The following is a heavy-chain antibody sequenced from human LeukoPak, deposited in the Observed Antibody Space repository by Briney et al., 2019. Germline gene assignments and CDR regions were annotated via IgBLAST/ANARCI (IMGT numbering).Heavy chain of an antibody. D-gene: IGHD2-15*01. CDR2: IIPISGIA. CDR3: ARIGYCSGGSCYSHYYYGMDV. J-gene: IGHJ6*02. CDR1: GGTFSSYA. V-gene: IGHV1-69*04. Sequence: ASVKVSCKASGGTFSSYAISWVRQAPGQGLEWMGRIIPISGIANYAQKFQGRVTITADKSTSTAYMELSSLRSEDTAVYYCARIGYCSGGSCYSHYYYGMDVWGQGTTVTVSS.